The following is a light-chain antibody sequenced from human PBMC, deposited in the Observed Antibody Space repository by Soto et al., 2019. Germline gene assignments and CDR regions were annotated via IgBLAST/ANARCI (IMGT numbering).Light chain of an antibody. V-gene: IGLV2-8*01. CDR2: EVS. J-gene: IGLJ3*02. CDR3: SSYAGSNLWV. Sequence: QSVLTQTPSASGSPGQSVTISCTGTSSDVGGYNYVSWCQQHPGKAPKLMIYEVSKRPSGVPDRFSGSKSGNTASLTVSGLQAEDEADYYCSSYAGSNLWVFGGGTKLTVL. CDR1: SSDVGGYNY.